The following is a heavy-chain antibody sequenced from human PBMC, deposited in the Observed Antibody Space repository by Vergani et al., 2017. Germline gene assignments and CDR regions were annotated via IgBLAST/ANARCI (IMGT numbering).Heavy chain of an antibody. CDR2: IYTCGST. D-gene: IGHD3-10*01. Sequence: QVQLQESGPGLVKPSETLSLTCTVSGGSISSYYWSWIRQPAGKGLEWIGRIYTCGSTNYNPSLKSRVTMSVDTSKNQFSLKLSSVTAADTAVYYCARGDITMVRGVNWFDPWGQGTLVTVSS. J-gene: IGHJ5*02. CDR3: ARGDITMVRGVNWFDP. CDR1: GGSISSYY. V-gene: IGHV4-4*07.